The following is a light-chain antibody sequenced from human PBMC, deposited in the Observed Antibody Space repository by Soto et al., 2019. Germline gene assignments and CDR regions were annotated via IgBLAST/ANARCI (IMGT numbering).Light chain of an antibody. J-gene: IGKJ5*01. CDR2: GAS. Sequence: EIVLTQSPATLSLSPGERATLSCRASQSVSSYLAWYQQKPGQAPRLLIYGASSRPTGIPDRFSGSGSGTDFTLTISRLEPEDFAVYYCQQYGNSPITFGQGTRLEIK. CDR1: QSVSSY. CDR3: QQYGNSPIT. V-gene: IGKV3-20*01.